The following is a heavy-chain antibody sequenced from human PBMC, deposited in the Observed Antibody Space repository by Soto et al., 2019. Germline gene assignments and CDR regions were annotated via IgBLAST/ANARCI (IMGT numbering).Heavy chain of an antibody. CDR1: GYSISSGHY. J-gene: IGHJ4*02. CDR3: ARVCPSDYSNFEY. CDR2: FYYTGSS. Sequence: SETLSLTXAVSGYSISSGHYWAWIRQPPGKGLEWIGSFYYTGSSYYNPSLKSRVSISVDTSKNQISLKLRFVTAADTAVYFCARVCPSDYSNFEYWGQGRLVTVS. V-gene: IGHV4-38-2*01. D-gene: IGHD4-4*01.